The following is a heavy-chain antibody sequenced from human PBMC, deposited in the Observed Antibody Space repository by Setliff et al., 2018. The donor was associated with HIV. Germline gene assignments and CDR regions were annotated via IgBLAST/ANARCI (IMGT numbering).Heavy chain of an antibody. J-gene: IGHJ6*02. Sequence: TLSLTCTVSGGSINNNNYYWGWIRQPPGKGLEWIGHIYTSGASNYNPSLKSRLTISLDTSKNHFSLKLSSVTAADTAVYYCARDAGSIAVAETGYHVWGQGTTVTVSS. CDR2: IYTSGAS. V-gene: IGHV4-61*09. D-gene: IGHD6-19*01. CDR1: GGSINNNNYY. CDR3: ARDAGSIAVAETGYHV.